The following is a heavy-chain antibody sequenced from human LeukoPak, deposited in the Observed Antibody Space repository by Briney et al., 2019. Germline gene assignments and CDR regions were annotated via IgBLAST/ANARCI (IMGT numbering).Heavy chain of an antibody. V-gene: IGHV7-4-1*02. D-gene: IGHD3-22*01. CDR1: GYTFTSYA. Sequence: ASVKVSCKASGYTFTSYAMNWVRQAPGQGLEWMGWINTNTRNPTYAQGFTGRFVFSLDTSVSTAYLQISSLKAEDTAVYYCASPGGSGYFDAFDIWGQGTMVTVSS. CDR2: INTNTRNP. CDR3: ASPGGSGYFDAFDI. J-gene: IGHJ3*02.